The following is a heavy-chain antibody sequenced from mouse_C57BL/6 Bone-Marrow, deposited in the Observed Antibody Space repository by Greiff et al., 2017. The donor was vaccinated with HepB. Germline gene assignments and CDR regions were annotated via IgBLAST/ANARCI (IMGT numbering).Heavy chain of an antibody. Sequence: VQLQQSGAELARPGASVKLSCKASGYTFTSYGISWVKQRTGQGLEWIGEIHPRSGNTYYNEKFKGKATLTADKSSSTAYMELRSLTSEDSAVYFCAIYDGYPSYYFDYWGQGTTLTVSS. D-gene: IGHD2-3*01. J-gene: IGHJ2*01. V-gene: IGHV1-81*01. CDR3: AIYDGYPSYYFDY. CDR2: IHPRSGNT. CDR1: GYTFTSYG.